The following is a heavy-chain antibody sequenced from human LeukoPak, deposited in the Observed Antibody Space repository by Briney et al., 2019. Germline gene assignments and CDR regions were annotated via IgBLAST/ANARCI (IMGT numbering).Heavy chain of an antibody. CDR3: ARRIPGIAAAGYYGMDV. CDR2: ISSSSSYI. Sequence: GGSLRLSCATSGFTFSSYSMNWVRQAPGKGLEWVSSISSSSSYIYYADSVKGRFTISRDNAKNSLYLQMNSLRAEDTAVYYCARRIPGIAAAGYYGMDVWGQGTTVTVSS. D-gene: IGHD6-13*01. CDR1: GFTFSSYS. V-gene: IGHV3-21*01. J-gene: IGHJ6*02.